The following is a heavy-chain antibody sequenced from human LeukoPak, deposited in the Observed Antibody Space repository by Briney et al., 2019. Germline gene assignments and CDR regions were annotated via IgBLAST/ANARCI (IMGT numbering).Heavy chain of an antibody. J-gene: IGHJ3*02. CDR2: ISYDGSNK. V-gene: IGHV3-30*18. D-gene: IGHD3-22*01. Sequence: GGSLRLSCAASGFTFSSYGMHWVRQAPGKGLEWVAVISYDGSNKYYADSVKGRFTISRDNSKNTLYLQMNSLRAEDTAVYYCAKEYYDRSGYHRPGAFDIWGQGTMVTVSS. CDR3: AKEYYDRSGYHRPGAFDI. CDR1: GFTFSSYG.